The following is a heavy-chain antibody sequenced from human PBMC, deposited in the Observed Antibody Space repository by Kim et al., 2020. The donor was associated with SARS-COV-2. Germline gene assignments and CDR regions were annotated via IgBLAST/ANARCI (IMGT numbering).Heavy chain of an antibody. D-gene: IGHD6-13*01. CDR2: SI. CDR3: ASGAGNSGG. V-gene: IGHV3-74*03. Sequence: SIPYAAYVEGRFTISRDNAKNTLYLQMNSLRVEDTGFYYCASGAGNSGGWGRGTLVTVSS. J-gene: IGHJ4*02.